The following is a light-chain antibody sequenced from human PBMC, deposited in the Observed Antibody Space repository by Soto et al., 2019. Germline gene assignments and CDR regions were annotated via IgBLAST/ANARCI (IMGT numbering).Light chain of an antibody. Sequence: QSVLTQPPSVSAAPGQKVTISCSGSSSNIGNNYVSWYQQLPGTAPKLLIYDNNKRPSGIPDRFSGSKSGTSATLGITGLQTGDEVDYYCGTWDSSLSAGGVVFGGGTKLTVL. V-gene: IGLV1-51*01. CDR3: GTWDSSLSAGGVV. J-gene: IGLJ2*01. CDR1: SSNIGNNY. CDR2: DNN.